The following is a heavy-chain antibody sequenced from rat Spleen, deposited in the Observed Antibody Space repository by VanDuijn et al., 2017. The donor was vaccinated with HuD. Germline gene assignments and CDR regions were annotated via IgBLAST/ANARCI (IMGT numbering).Heavy chain of an antibody. CDR2: ISTGGDNT. Sequence: EVQLVESGGDLVQPGRSVKLSCAASGFTFSNYYMAWVRQAPTKGLEWVTYISTGGDNTYYRDSVKGRFTISRDNAKSTLYLQLDSLRSEDTATYYCTTDTFYDGSYYPGGFDYWGQGVMVTVSS. V-gene: IGHV5-27*01. J-gene: IGHJ2*01. D-gene: IGHD1-12*02. CDR1: GFTFSNYY. CDR3: TTDTFYDGSYYPGGFDY.